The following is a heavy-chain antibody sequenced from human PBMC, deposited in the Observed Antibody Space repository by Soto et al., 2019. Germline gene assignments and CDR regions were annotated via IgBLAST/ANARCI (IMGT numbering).Heavy chain of an antibody. CDR2: ISGSGGNK. CDR1: GFTFSSYA. V-gene: IGHV3-23*01. D-gene: IGHD2-15*01. Sequence: GGSLRLSCAASGFTFSSYAMSWVRQAPGKGLEWVSAISGSGGNKYYADSVKGRFTISRDNSKNTLYLQMNSLRAEDTAVYYCAREALNCSGGSCYPWFDPWGRGTLVTVSS. J-gene: IGHJ5*02. CDR3: AREALNCSGGSCYPWFDP.